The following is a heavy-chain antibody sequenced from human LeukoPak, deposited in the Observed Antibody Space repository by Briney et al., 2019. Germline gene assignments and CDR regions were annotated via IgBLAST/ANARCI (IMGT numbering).Heavy chain of an antibody. CDR2: TYYRSKWYN. Sequence: SQTLSLTCAISGDSVSSNSAAWNWIRQSPSRGLEWLGRTYYRSKWYNDYAVSVKSRTTINPDTSKNQFSLQLNSVTPEDTAVYYCARAPPRTYYDFWSGYSGFDYWGQGTLVTVSS. CDR1: GDSVSSNSAA. J-gene: IGHJ4*02. D-gene: IGHD3-3*01. V-gene: IGHV6-1*01. CDR3: ARAPPRTYYDFWSGYSGFDY.